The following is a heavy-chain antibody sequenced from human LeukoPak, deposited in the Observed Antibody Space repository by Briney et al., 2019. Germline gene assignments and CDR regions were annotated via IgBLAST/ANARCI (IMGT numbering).Heavy chain of an antibody. Sequence: PSETLSLTCAVYGGSFSGYYWSWIRQPPGKGLEWIGYIYYSGSTNYNPSPKSRVTISVDTSKNQFSLKLSSVTAADTAVYYCARSAVVIISPGAFDIWGQGTMVTVSS. CDR1: GGSFSGYY. J-gene: IGHJ3*02. D-gene: IGHD3-3*01. CDR3: ARSAVVIISPGAFDI. CDR2: IYYSGST. V-gene: IGHV4-59*01.